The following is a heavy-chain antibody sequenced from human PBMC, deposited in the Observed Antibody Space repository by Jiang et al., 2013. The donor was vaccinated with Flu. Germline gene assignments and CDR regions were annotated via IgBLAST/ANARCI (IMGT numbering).Heavy chain of an antibody. J-gene: IGHJ4*02. D-gene: IGHD3-10*01. CDR1: GYTFTSYA. CDR2: INAGNGNT. Sequence: SGAEVKKPGASVKVSCKASGYTFTSYAMHWVRQAPGQRLEWMGWINAGNGNTKYSQKFQGRVTITRDTSASTAYMELSSLRSEDTAVYYCALSPFDDTYYYGSGSYYNYWGQGTLV. CDR3: ALSPFDDTYYYGSGSYYNY. V-gene: IGHV1-3*01.